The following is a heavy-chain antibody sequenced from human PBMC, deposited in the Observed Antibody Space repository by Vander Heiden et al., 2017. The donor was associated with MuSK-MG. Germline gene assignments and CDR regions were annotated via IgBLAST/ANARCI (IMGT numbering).Heavy chain of an antibody. Sequence: VQPVQSGAEVKNPCSSVKGSCNASAGNVSIYSYTGVRQAPGQGLARMGRIIPILDIANYTQKFQGRVTITADKSTSTAYMELSSLRSEDTAVYYCAGAGLFCSGGSCYSGGYFDYWGQGTLVTVSS. J-gene: IGHJ4*02. CDR1: AGNVSIYS. CDR3: AGAGLFCSGGSCYSGGYFDY. D-gene: IGHD2-15*01. V-gene: IGHV1-69*04. CDR2: IIPILDIA.